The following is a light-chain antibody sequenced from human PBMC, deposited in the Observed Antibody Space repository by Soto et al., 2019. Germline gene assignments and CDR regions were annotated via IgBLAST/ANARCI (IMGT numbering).Light chain of an antibody. Sequence: ESVGTLSPGTLSLSPGERATLYCRASQSVSSYLAWYQQKPGQAPRLLIYGASTRAPGIPARFSGSGSGADFTLTISSLEREDFAAYYRQRRRNWPITFAQGTRLEIK. CDR2: GAS. V-gene: IGKV3-11*01. CDR1: QSVSSY. J-gene: IGKJ5*01. CDR3: QRRRNWPIT.